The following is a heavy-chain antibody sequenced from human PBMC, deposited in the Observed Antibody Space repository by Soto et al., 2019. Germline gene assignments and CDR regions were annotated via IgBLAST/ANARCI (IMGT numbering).Heavy chain of an antibody. J-gene: IGHJ6*02. Sequence: QVQLVESGGGVVQPGRSLRLSCAASGFTFSAYSMHWVRHAPGKGLEWVAVTPYDGNNQYYADSVKGRFTISRDNSKNTLFLQMNSLRPEDTAVYYCAKDSKYRAVARDGMDVWGQGTTVTVSS. V-gene: IGHV3-30*18. CDR2: TPYDGNNQ. CDR3: AKDSKYRAVARDGMDV. D-gene: IGHD6-19*01. CDR1: GFTFSAYS.